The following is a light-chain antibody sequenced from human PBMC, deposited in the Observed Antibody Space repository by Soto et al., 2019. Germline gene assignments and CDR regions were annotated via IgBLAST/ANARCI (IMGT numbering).Light chain of an antibody. CDR1: QSVSSSY. Sequence: EIVLTQSPGTLSLSPGERATLSCRSSQSVSSSYLAWYQHKPGQAPRLLIYDVSSRATGIPDRFSGSGSGAVFPLTISRLEPDDFAVYCCQQYGSSPTFGQGTKVEIK. CDR3: QQYGSSPT. V-gene: IGKV3-20*01. CDR2: DVS. J-gene: IGKJ1*01.